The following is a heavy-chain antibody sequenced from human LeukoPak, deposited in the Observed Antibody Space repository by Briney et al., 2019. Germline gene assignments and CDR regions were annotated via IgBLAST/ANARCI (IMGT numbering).Heavy chain of an antibody. Sequence: GGSLRLSCAASGFTFSSHWMHWGRQAPGKGLVLVSRIDSGGGSTIDADSVKGRFTISRDNAKNTLYLQMNNLRTEDTAVYYCAREGYGPGNYPFDYWGQGTLVTVSS. CDR3: AREGYGPGNYPFDY. D-gene: IGHD3-10*01. CDR1: GFTFSSHW. CDR2: IDSGGGST. J-gene: IGHJ4*02. V-gene: IGHV3-74*01.